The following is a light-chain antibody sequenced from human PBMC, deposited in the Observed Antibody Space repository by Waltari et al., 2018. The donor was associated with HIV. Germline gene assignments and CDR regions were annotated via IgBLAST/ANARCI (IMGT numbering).Light chain of an antibody. CDR2: DAS. CDR1: QSVRSL. Sequence: EIVLTQSPATLSLSPGERATLPCGASQSVRSLRAWYQQKPGQAPRLLIYDASNRATGIPARFSGSGSGTDFTLTISSLEPEDFAVYYCQQRSNWPLTFGGGTEVEIK. J-gene: IGKJ4*01. V-gene: IGKV3-11*01. CDR3: QQRSNWPLT.